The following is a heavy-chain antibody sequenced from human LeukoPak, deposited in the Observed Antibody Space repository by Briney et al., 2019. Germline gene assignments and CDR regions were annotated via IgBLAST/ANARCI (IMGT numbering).Heavy chain of an antibody. CDR3: AKVRQQLVVDAFDI. J-gene: IGHJ3*02. V-gene: IGHV3-23*01. Sequence: GGSLRLSCAASGFTFRNYAMTWVRQAPGKGLEWVSGISGSGGSTNYADSVQGRFTISRDNSKNTLFLQMNSLRAEDTAEYYCAKVRQQLVVDAFDIWGQGTVVIVSS. CDR2: ISGSGGST. CDR1: GFTFRNYA. D-gene: IGHD6-13*01.